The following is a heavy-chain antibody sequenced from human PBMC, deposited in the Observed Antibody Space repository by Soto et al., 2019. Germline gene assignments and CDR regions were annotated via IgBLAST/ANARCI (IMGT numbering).Heavy chain of an antibody. Sequence: SETLSLTCTVSGGSISSSSYYWGWIRQPPGKGLEWIGSIYYSGSTYYNPSLKSRVTISVDTSKNQFSLKLSSVTAADTAVYYCAREGAGIQQDHYYYGMDVWGQGTTVTVSS. V-gene: IGHV4-39*07. CDR3: AREGAGIQQDHYYYGMDV. CDR2: IYYSGST. D-gene: IGHD5-18*01. J-gene: IGHJ6*02. CDR1: GGSISSSSYY.